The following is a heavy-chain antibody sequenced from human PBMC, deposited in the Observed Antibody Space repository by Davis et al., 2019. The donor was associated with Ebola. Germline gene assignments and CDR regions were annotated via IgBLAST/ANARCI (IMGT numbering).Heavy chain of an antibody. D-gene: IGHD1-26*01. CDR1: GFTFNSYA. CDR2: IRGSGDST. CDR3: AKPAGGG. Sequence: GESLKISCAASGFTFNSYAMSWVRQAPGKRLEWVSLIRGSGDSTTYVDSVKGRFTISRDNSKNTLYLQMNRLRAEDTAVYYCAKPAGGGWGQGTLVTVSS. V-gene: IGHV3-23*01. J-gene: IGHJ4*02.